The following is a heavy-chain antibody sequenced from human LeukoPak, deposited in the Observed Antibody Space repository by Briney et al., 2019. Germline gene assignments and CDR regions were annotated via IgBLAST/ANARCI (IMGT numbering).Heavy chain of an antibody. J-gene: IGHJ4*02. V-gene: IGHV4-39*01. CDR3: ASFTIFGVVVYYFDY. CDR1: GGSISSSSYH. CDR2: IYYSGST. Sequence: SETLSLTCTVSGGSISSSSYHWGWIRQPPGEGLEWIGSIYYSGSTYYNPSLKSRVTISVDTSKNQFSLKLSSVTAAETAVYYCASFTIFGVVVYYFDYWGQGTLVTVSS. D-gene: IGHD3-3*01.